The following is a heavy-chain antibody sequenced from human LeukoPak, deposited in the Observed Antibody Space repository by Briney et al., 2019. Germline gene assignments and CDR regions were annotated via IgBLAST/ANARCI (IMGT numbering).Heavy chain of an antibody. CDR3: ARGMSSPHTR. V-gene: IGHV3-21*01. Sequence: GSLRLSCAASGFTFSSYGMHWFRQAPGKGLEWVSSISSSSSYIYYADSVKGRFTISRDNAKNSLYLQMNSLRAEDTAVYYCARGMSSPHTRWGQGTLVTVSS. CDR1: GFTFSSYG. J-gene: IGHJ4*02. D-gene: IGHD1-26*01. CDR2: ISSSSSYI.